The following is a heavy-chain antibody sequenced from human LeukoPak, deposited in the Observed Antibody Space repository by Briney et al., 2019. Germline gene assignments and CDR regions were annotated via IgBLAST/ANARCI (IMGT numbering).Heavy chain of an antibody. Sequence: GGSLRLSCAASGFTFSHYGIHWVRQAPGKGLEWVALIRYDGSNKYFGDSVKGRFTISRDNSKNTLYLQMNSLRAEDTAVYYCAKARGYCSSTSCFRPFAYWGQGTLVTVSS. CDR2: IRYDGSNK. CDR3: AKARGYCSSTSCFRPFAY. V-gene: IGHV3-30*02. J-gene: IGHJ4*02. D-gene: IGHD2-2*01. CDR1: GFTFSHYG.